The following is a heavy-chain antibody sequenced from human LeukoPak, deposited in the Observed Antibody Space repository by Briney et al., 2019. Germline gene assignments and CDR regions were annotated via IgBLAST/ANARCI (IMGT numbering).Heavy chain of an antibody. D-gene: IGHD6-13*01. Sequence: GGSLRLSCAASGFTFSRYWMSWVRQAPGKGLEWVANLKQDGSQKYYVDSVKGRFTISRDNAKNSLYLQMNSLRAEDTAVYYCASLQQLATGGNYWGQGTLVTVSS. CDR1: GFTFSRYW. V-gene: IGHV3-7*05. CDR3: ASLQQLATGGNY. CDR2: LKQDGSQK. J-gene: IGHJ4*02.